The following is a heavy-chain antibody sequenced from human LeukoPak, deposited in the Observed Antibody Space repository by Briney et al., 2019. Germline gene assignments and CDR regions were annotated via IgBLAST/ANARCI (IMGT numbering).Heavy chain of an antibody. D-gene: IGHD4-17*01. J-gene: IGHJ4*02. V-gene: IGHV4-39*07. Sequence: KTSETLSLTCSVSGGSISSSSYYWGWIRQPPGKGLEWIGSIYYSGSTNYNPSLKSRVTISVDTSKNQFSLKLSSVTAADTAVYYCARVWDDYGDYYFDYWGQGTLVTVSS. CDR1: GGSISSSSYY. CDR3: ARVWDDYGDYYFDY. CDR2: IYYSGST.